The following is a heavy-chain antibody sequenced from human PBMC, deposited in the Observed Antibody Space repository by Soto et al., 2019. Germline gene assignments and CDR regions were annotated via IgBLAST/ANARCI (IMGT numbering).Heavy chain of an antibody. CDR2: IIPIFGTA. D-gene: IGHD3-22*01. Sequence: QVQLVQSGAEVKKPGSSVKVSCKASGGTFSSYAISWVRQAPGQGLEWMGGIIPIFGTANYAQKFQGRVTITADESTRTAYMELSSLRSEDTAVYYCARVLSTYYYDSSGYYRDYWGQGTLVTVSS. CDR3: ARVLSTYYYDSSGYYRDY. J-gene: IGHJ4*02. CDR1: GGTFSSYA. V-gene: IGHV1-69*01.